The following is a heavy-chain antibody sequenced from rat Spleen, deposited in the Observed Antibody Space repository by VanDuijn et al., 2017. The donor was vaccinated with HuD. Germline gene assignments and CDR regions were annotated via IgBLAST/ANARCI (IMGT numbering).Heavy chain of an antibody. V-gene: IGHV2S12*01. D-gene: IGHD1-4*01. CDR3: TGDRHSPGVMDA. CDR2: ISRGGST. J-gene: IGHJ4*01. CDR1: GFSLTNYH. Sequence: QVQLKESGPGLVQPSQTLSLTCTVSGFSLTNYHVSWVRQPPGKGLEWNAAISRGGSTYYNSALKSRLSISRDTSKSQVFLKMNSLQTEDTAIYFCTGDRHSPGVMDAWGQGASVTVSS.